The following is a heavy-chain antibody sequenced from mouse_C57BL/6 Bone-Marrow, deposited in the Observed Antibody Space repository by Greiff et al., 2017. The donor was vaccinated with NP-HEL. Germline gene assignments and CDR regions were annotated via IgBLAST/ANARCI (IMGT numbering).Heavy chain of an antibody. CDR3: ARGHYSNYDFDY. V-gene: IGHV1-66*01. Sequence: VKLVESGPELVKPGASVKISCKASGYSFTSYYIHWVKQRPGQGLEWIGWIYPGSGNTKYNEKFKGKATLTADTSSSTAYMQLSSLTSEDSAVYYCARGHYSNYDFDYWGKGTTLTVSS. CDR1: GYSFTSYY. CDR2: IYPGSGNT. J-gene: IGHJ2*01. D-gene: IGHD2-5*01.